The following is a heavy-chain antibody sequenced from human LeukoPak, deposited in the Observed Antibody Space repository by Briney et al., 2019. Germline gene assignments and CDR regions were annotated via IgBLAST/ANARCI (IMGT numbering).Heavy chain of an antibody. CDR2: TNPNSGGT. Sequence: ASVKVSCKASGYTFTGYYMHWVRQAPGQGLEWMGWTNPNSGGTNYAQKFQGRVTMTRDTSISTAYMELSRLRSDDTAVYYCARNGGGGSGSYYNDWGQGTLVTVSS. CDR3: ARNGGGGSGSYYND. D-gene: IGHD3-10*01. V-gene: IGHV1-2*02. CDR1: GYTFTGYY. J-gene: IGHJ4*02.